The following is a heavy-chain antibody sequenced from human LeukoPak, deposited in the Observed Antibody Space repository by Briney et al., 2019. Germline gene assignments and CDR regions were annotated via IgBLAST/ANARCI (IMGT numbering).Heavy chain of an antibody. V-gene: IGHV3-53*01. D-gene: IGHD1-14*01. Sequence: GGSESPSCAVSEFTVYNSYMSWVRQAPGKGLEWVSIIYSGGDTFYVDSVKGRFTISRDKSKNTVYLQMNSLRAEDTAVYYCATRDRNQGVDYWGPGTQITVSS. J-gene: IGHJ4*02. CDR3: ATRDRNQGVDY. CDR2: IYSGGDT. CDR1: EFTVYNSY.